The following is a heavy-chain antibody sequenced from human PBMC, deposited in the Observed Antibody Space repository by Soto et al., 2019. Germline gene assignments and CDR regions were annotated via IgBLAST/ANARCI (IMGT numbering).Heavy chain of an antibody. CDR3: ARDRGPSSGYYPYWFDP. Sequence: QVQLVQSGAEVKKPGSSVKVSCKASGGTFSSYAISWVRQAPGQGLEWMGESIPIFGTANYAQKFQGRVPIPADESTSTAYMELSSLRSEDTAVYYCARDRGPSSGYYPYWFDPWGQGTLVTVSS. CDR2: SIPIFGTA. D-gene: IGHD3-22*01. V-gene: IGHV1-69*12. CDR1: GGTFSSYA. J-gene: IGHJ5*02.